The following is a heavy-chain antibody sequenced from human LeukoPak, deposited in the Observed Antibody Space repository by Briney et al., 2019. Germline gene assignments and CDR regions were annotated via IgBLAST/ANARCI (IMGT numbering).Heavy chain of an antibody. CDR2: IFYSGST. V-gene: IGHV4-59*12. CDR3: AKSNGYGLIDI. D-gene: IGHD3-22*01. J-gene: IGHJ3*02. CDR1: GGSISSYY. Sequence: SETLSLTRTVSGGSISSYYWGWVRQPPGKALEWIGNIFYSGSTYYSPSLKSRVTISLDTSRNQFSLKLNSVTAADTAVYYCAKSNGYGLIDIWGQGTMVTVSS.